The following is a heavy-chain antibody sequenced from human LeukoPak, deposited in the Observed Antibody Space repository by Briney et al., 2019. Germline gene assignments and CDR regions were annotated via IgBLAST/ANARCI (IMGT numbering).Heavy chain of an antibody. CDR3: ARDSSHYLGSSDY. J-gene: IGHJ4*02. CDR2: ISETGDVT. V-gene: IGHV3-23*01. CDR1: GFSFGSYP. D-gene: IGHD6-6*01. Sequence: GGSLRLSCVVSGFSFGSYPMSWVRQAPGKGLEWVSVISETGDVTHYADSMKGRFTISRDNIKNTLNLQMNSLRAEDTAIYYCARDSSHYLGSSDYWGQGTLVTVSS.